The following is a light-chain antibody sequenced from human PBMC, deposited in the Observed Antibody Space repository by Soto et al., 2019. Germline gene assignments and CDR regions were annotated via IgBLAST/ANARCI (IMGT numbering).Light chain of an antibody. J-gene: IGKJ1*01. CDR2: DAS. Sequence: SQINQEPSTLSASVGERVTIICLASQSISSWLAWYQQKPGKAPKLLIYDASSLESWFQSGYSGSGTGAVFTLIISSLQPDDCATPYCQQYNTDAQTVGQGTKVDIK. CDR1: QSISSW. CDR3: QQYNTDAQT. V-gene: IGKV1-5*02.